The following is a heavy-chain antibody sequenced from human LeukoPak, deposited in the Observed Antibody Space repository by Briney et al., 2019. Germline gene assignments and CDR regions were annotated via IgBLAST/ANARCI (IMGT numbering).Heavy chain of an antibody. D-gene: IGHD4-11*01. Sequence: SETLSLTCTVSGGSISSYYWSWIRQPAGKGLEWIGRIYTSGSTNYNPSLKSRVTISVDTSKNQFSLKLSSVTAADTAVYYCARDRVENLVTTARYDAFDIWGQGTMVTVSS. CDR1: GGSISSYY. CDR2: IYTSGST. J-gene: IGHJ3*02. CDR3: ARDRVENLVTTARYDAFDI. V-gene: IGHV4-4*07.